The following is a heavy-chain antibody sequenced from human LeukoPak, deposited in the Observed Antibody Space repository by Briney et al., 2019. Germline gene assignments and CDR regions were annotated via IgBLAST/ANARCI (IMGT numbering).Heavy chain of an antibody. J-gene: IGHJ4*02. CDR1: GFTFSSYA. V-gene: IGHV3-30*03. D-gene: IGHD1-7*01. CDR3: LTGTTFYY. Sequence: GGSLRLSCAASGFTFSSYAMHWVRQAPGKGLEWVAVISYDGSNKYYADSVKGRFTISRDNSKNTLYLQMNSLRAEDTAVYYCLTGTTFYYWGQGTLVTVSS. CDR2: ISYDGSNK.